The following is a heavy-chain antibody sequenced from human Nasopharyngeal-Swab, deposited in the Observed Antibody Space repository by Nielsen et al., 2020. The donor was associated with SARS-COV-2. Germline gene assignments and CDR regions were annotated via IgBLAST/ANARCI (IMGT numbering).Heavy chain of an antibody. V-gene: IGHV3-23*01. Sequence: GGSLRLSCAASGFTFSNSAMNWVRQDPGKGLEWVSSISGGGDSTYYADSVKGRFIISRDNSKNTLYLQLNSLTAEDTAVYYCAKQRLRAMDYWGQGTLVTVSS. CDR3: AKQRLRAMDY. CDR2: ISGGGDST. J-gene: IGHJ4*02. CDR1: GFTFSNSA. D-gene: IGHD4-17*01.